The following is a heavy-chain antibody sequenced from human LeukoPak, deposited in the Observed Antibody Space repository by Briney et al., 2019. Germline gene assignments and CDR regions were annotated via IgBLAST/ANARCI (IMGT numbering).Heavy chain of an antibody. J-gene: IGHJ4*02. Sequence: PGGSLRLSCAASGFTVSSNYMSWVRQAPGKGLEWVSVIYSGGTTYYADSVKGRFTISRDNSKNTLYLQMNGLRAEDTAVYYCARMLISSGYYVDYWGQGTLVTVSS. D-gene: IGHD3-22*01. CDR1: GFTVSSNY. CDR3: ARMLISSGYYVDY. V-gene: IGHV3-53*01. CDR2: IYSGGTT.